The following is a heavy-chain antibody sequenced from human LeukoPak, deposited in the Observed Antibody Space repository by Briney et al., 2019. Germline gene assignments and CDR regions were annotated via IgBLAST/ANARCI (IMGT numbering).Heavy chain of an antibody. V-gene: IGHV3-53*01. Sequence: QPGGSLRLSCTASGFTLSGNYMNWVRQAPGKGLEWVSVTYSGGTTNYTDSVKGRFNISRDTSKKTLYLQMNSLRAEDTAVYYCAREGATSSFYYWGRGTLVTVSS. D-gene: IGHD1-26*01. J-gene: IGHJ4*02. CDR1: GFTLSGNY. CDR3: AREGATSSFYY. CDR2: TYSGGTT.